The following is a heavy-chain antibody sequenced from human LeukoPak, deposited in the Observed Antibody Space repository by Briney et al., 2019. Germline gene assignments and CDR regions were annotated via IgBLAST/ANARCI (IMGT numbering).Heavy chain of an antibody. D-gene: IGHD6-19*01. CDR3: AIGPAEIRSGWYYYYYYMDV. V-gene: IGHV1-69*05. Sequence: ASVKVSCKASGGTFSSYAISWVRQAPGQGLEWMGRIIPIFGTANYAQKFQGRVTITTDESTSTAYMELSSLRSEDMAVYYCAIGPAEIRSGWYYYYYYMDVWGKGTTVTVSS. J-gene: IGHJ6*03. CDR1: GGTFSSYA. CDR2: IIPIFGTA.